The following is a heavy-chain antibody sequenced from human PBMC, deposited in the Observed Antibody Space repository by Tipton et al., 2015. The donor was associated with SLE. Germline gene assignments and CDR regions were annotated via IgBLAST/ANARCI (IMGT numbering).Heavy chain of an antibody. Sequence: SLRLSCAASGFTFSSFGMSWVRQAPGKGLEWVGRIKSKTDGGTTDYAAPVKSRFTISRDDSKNTLYLQMGSLKTEDTGVYFCTAHTPTGYWGQGALVTVSS. J-gene: IGHJ4*02. CDR3: TAHTPTGY. CDR1: GFTFSSFG. V-gene: IGHV3-15*01. D-gene: IGHD1-14*01. CDR2: IKSKTDGGTT.